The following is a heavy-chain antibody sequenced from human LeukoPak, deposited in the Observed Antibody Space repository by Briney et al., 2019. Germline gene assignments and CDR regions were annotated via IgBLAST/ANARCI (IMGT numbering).Heavy chain of an antibody. CDR1: GFTFSSYA. J-gene: IGHJ4*02. V-gene: IGHV3-23*01. CDR3: AKEPIAAAGSFDY. D-gene: IGHD6-25*01. CDR2: ISGNGGYT. Sequence: GGSLRLSCAASGFTFSSYAMSWVRQDPGRGLEWVSAISGNGGYTWYADSMKGRFTISRDNSKNTLYLQMSSLRAEDTAVYYWAKEPIAAAGSFDYWGQGTLVTVSS.